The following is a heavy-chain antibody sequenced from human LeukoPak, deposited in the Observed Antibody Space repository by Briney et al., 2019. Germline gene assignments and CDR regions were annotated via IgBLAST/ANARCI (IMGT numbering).Heavy chain of an antibody. Sequence: GASVTVSCKVSGYTLTELSMHWVRQAPGKGLEWMGGFDPEDGETIYAQKFQGRVTMTEDTSTDTAYMELRSLRSEDTAVYYCATAGGDGYNPFDYWGQGALVTVSS. CDR2: FDPEDGET. CDR3: ATAGGDGYNPFDY. D-gene: IGHD5-24*01. V-gene: IGHV1-24*01. J-gene: IGHJ4*02. CDR1: GYTLTELS.